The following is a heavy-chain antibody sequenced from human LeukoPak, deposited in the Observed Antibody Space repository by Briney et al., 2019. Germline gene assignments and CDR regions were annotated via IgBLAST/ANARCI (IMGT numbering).Heavy chain of an antibody. CDR3: ARAGYSYVYFYYYYMDV. V-gene: IGHV3-7*04. CDR1: GFTFSSYW. CDR2: IKQDGSEK. Sequence: GGSLRLSCAASGFTFSSYWMSWVRQAPGKGLEWVANIKQDGSEKYYVDSVKGRFTISRDNAKNSLYLQMNSLRAEDTAVYYCARAGYSYVYFYYYYMDVWGKGTTVTVSS. J-gene: IGHJ6*03. D-gene: IGHD5-18*01.